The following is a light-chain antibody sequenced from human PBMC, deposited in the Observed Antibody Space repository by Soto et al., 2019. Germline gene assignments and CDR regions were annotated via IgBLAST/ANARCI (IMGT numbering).Light chain of an antibody. CDR2: GVS. J-gene: IGKJ4*02. CDR3: QQYGSSPRT. Sequence: EIVLTQSPGTLSLSPGERATLSCRASQSVRSSYLAWYQQKLGQAPRLLIYGVSSRATGIPDRFSGSGSGTDFTLTISRLESEDFAVYYCQQYGSSPRTFGGGTKVEIK. CDR1: QSVRSSY. V-gene: IGKV3-20*01.